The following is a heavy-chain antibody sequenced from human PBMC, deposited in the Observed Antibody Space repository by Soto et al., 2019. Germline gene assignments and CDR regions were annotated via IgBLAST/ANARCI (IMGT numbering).Heavy chain of an antibody. Sequence: PSETLSLTCAVYGGSFSGYYWGWIRQPPGKGLEWIGSIYYSGTTYYNPSLKSRVTISVDTSKNQFSLKLSSVTAADTAVYYCARHRGYYDILTGYYTELNFDYWGQGTLVTVSS. CDR2: IYYSGTT. CDR1: GGSFSGYY. D-gene: IGHD3-9*01. V-gene: IGHV4-39*01. J-gene: IGHJ4*02. CDR3: ARHRGYYDILTGYYTELNFDY.